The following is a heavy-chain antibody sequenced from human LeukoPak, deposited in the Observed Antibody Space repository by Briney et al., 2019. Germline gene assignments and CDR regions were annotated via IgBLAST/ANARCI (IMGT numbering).Heavy chain of an antibody. V-gene: IGHV1-2*02. CDR1: GYTFTGYY. Sequence: ASVKVSCKASGYTFTGYYMHWVRQAPGQGLEWMGWLNPNSSGTNYEQKFQGRVTMTRDTSISTAYMELSRLRSDDTAVYYCARDERDCSGGSCYADDAFDIWGQGTMVTVSS. J-gene: IGHJ3*02. CDR3: ARDERDCSGGSCYADDAFDI. CDR2: LNPNSSGT. D-gene: IGHD2-15*01.